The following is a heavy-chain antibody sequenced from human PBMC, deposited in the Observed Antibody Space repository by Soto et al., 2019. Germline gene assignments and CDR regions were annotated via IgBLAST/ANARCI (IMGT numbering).Heavy chain of an antibody. V-gene: IGHV1-3*01. Sequence: ASVKVSCKASGYTFTSYAMHWVRQAPGQRLEWMGWINAGNGNTKYSQKFQGRVTITRDTSASTAYMELSSLRSEDTAVYYCARDRSGYCSSTSCYAGFYNCSDPWGQATLVTVS. D-gene: IGHD2-2*03. CDR3: ARDRSGYCSSTSCYAGFYNCSDP. CDR1: GYTFTSYA. J-gene: IGHJ5*02. CDR2: INAGNGNT.